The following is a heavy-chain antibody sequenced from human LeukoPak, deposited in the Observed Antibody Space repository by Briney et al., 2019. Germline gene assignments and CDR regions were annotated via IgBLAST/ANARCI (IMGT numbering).Heavy chain of an antibody. D-gene: IGHD1-26*01. J-gene: IGHJ4*02. CDR1: GFSFNGHW. CDR2: ISPTGSTT. Sequence: GGSLRLSCTASGFSFNGHWMHWARQLPGKGLVWVSRISPTGSTTSYADSVKGRFTVSRDNAKNTLYLQVNNLRAEDTAVYYCAKGGKWDVTPFDYWGQGTLVTVSS. V-gene: IGHV3-74*01. CDR3: AKGGKWDVTPFDY.